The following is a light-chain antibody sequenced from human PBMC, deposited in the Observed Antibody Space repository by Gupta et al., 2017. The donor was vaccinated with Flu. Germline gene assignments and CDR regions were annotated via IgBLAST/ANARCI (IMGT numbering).Light chain of an antibody. J-gene: IGLJ1*01. CDR3: SSYTSSSNLV. CDR2: EVS. Sequence: QSALTQPASVSGSPGPSITISCTGPSSDVGGYNYVSWYHQHPGKAPKLMIYEVSNRTAGVANRFSGSKAGNTASLTISEREDEDEADYYCSSYTSSSNLVFGTGTKVTVL. V-gene: IGLV2-14*01. CDR1: SSDVGGYNY.